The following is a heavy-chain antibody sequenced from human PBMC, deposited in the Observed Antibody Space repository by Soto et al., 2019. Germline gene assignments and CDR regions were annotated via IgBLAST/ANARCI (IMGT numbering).Heavy chain of an antibody. CDR3: AASIAVTRRYFDN. V-gene: IGHV3-48*01. Sequence: PGGSLRLSCAASGFTFNSYSMNWVRQAPGKGLEWVAYISSSSSTIYYADSVKGRFTISRDNAKNSLYVQMNSLRAEDTAVYYCAASIAVTRRYFDNWGQGTLVTVSS. CDR2: ISSSSSTI. CDR1: GFTFNSYS. D-gene: IGHD6-19*01. J-gene: IGHJ4*02.